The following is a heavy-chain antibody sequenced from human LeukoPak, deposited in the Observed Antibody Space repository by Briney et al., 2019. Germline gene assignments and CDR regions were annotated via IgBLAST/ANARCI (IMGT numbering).Heavy chain of an antibody. Sequence: TGGSLRLYCAASGFTVSSNYMSWVRQAPGKGLEWVSVIYSGGSTYYADSVKGRFTVSRDNSKNTVYLQMNSLRAEDTAVYYCARVANWAGDYWGQGTLVTVSS. CDR3: ARVANWAGDY. CDR1: GFTVSSNY. V-gene: IGHV3-66*01. J-gene: IGHJ4*02. D-gene: IGHD7-27*01. CDR2: IYSGGST.